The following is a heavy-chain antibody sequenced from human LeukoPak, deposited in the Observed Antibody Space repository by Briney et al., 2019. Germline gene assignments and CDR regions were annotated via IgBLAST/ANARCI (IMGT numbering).Heavy chain of an antibody. V-gene: IGHV4-34*01. J-gene: IGHJ5*01. D-gene: IGHD3-10*01. CDR2: INHSGST. CDR3: ARRPRGVIIKTWFDS. Sequence: ETLSLTCAVYGGSFSGYYWSWIRQPPGKGLEWIGEINHSGSTNHNPSLKSRVTISIDTSKNQFSLNLSSVTAADTAVYYCARRPRGVIIKTWFDSWGQGTLVTVSS. CDR1: GGSFSGYY.